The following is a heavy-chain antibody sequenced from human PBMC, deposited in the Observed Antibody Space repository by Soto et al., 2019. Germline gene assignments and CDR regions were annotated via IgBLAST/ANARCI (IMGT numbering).Heavy chain of an antibody. J-gene: IGHJ4*02. CDR2: IKHDGSGK. V-gene: IGHV3-7*01. D-gene: IGHD6-19*01. CDR1: GFTFSNYW. Sequence: EVHLVESGGGLVQPGGSLRLSCAASGFTFSNYWMSWVRQAPGKGLEWVANIKHDGSGKYYVDSVKGRFTISRDNAKNSLYLQMNSLRAEDTAVYYCARDEGGGWYLDTYWGQGTLVTVSS. CDR3: ARDEGGGWYLDTY.